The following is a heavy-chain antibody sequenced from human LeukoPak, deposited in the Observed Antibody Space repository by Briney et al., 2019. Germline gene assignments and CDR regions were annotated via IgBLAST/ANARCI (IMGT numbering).Heavy chain of an antibody. Sequence: GGSLRLSCAASGFTFSSYWMHWVRQAPGKGLVWVSRINSDGSSTSYADSVKGRFTISRDNAKNTQYLQMNSLRTEDTAVYYCARERIQLWLRVFDYWGQGTLVTVSS. CDR1: GFTFSSYW. CDR2: INSDGSST. V-gene: IGHV3-74*01. D-gene: IGHD5-18*01. CDR3: ARERIQLWLRVFDY. J-gene: IGHJ4*02.